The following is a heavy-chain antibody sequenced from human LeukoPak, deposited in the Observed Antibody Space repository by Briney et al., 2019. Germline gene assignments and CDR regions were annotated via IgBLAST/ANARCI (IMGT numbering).Heavy chain of an antibody. J-gene: IGHJ4*02. CDR3: AREGSSGYYPY. D-gene: IGHD3-22*01. V-gene: IGHV4-31*03. CDR2: IYYSGST. Sequence: SETLSLTCTVSGGSISSGGYYWSWIRQHPGKGLEWIGYIYYSGSTYYNPSLKSRVTISVDTSKNQFSLKLSSVTAADTAVYYCAREGSSGYYPYWGQGILVTVSS. CDR1: GGSISSGGYY.